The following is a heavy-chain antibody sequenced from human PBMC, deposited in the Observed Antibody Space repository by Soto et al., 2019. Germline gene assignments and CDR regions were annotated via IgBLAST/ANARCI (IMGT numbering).Heavy chain of an antibody. V-gene: IGHV4-61*08. Sequence: SETLSLTCTVSGGSISSGGYYWSWIRQHPGKGLEWIGYIYYSGSTNYNPSLKSQVTISVDTSKKQFSMKLSSVTAADTAVYYCARKGVGAAFDIWGQGTMVTVSS. CDR3: ARKGVGAAFDI. CDR1: GGSISSGGYY. CDR2: IYYSGST. D-gene: IGHD3-3*01. J-gene: IGHJ3*02.